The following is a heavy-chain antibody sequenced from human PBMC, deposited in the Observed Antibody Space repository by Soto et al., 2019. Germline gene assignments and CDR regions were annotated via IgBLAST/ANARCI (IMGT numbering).Heavy chain of an antibody. V-gene: IGHV1-24*01. J-gene: IGHJ3*02. CDR3: ATGRYCSGGSCYAFDI. Sequence: ASVKVSCKVSGYTLTELSMHWVRQAPGKGLEWMGGFDPEDGETIYAQKFQGRVTMTEDTSTDIAYMELSSLRSEDTAVYYCATGRYCSGGSCYAFDIWGQGTMVTVSS. CDR2: FDPEDGET. D-gene: IGHD2-15*01. CDR1: GYTLTELS.